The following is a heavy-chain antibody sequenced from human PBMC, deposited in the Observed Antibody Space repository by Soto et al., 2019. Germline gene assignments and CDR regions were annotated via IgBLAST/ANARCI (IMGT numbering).Heavy chain of an antibody. CDR1: GASVSHYY. Sequence: QVQLQESGPGLVKPSATLSLTCTVSGASVSHYYWNWTRQPPGKGLEWIGYVSYSGTTDYNPSIKRRVTMSVDTSTNQFYLKLSSVTAADTAVYYCATPSNHDYGDYKWYFDLWGRGTLVTVSS. CDR3: ATPSNHDYGDYKWYFDL. D-gene: IGHD4-17*01. CDR2: VSYSGTT. V-gene: IGHV4-59*08. J-gene: IGHJ2*01.